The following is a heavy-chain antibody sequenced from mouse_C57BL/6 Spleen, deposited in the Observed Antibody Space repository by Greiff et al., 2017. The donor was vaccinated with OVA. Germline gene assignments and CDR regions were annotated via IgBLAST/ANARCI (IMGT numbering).Heavy chain of an antibody. CDR2: IYPGSGST. J-gene: IGHJ1*03. Sequence: QVQLQQPGAELVKPGASVTMSCKASGYTFTSYWITWVKQRPGQGLEWIGDIYPGSGSTNYHEKFKSKATLTVDTSSSTAYMQLSSLTSEDSAVYYCARGYPRYFDVWGTGTTVTVSS. CDR1: GYTFTSYW. CDR3: ARGYPRYFDV. D-gene: IGHD2-2*01. V-gene: IGHV1-55*01.